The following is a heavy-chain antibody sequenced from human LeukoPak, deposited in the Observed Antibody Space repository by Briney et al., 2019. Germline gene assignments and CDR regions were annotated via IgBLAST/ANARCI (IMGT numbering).Heavy chain of an antibody. CDR3: VRDEDDILTGHLGWFDP. J-gene: IGHJ5*02. Sequence: SETLSLTCTVSGGSISSGSYYWSWIRQPAGKGLEWIGRIYTSGSTNYNPSLKSRVTMSVDTSKNQFSLKLNSVTAADTAVYYCVRDEDDILTGHLGWFDPWGQGTLVTVSS. CDR2: IYTSGST. V-gene: IGHV4-61*02. CDR1: GGSISSGSYY. D-gene: IGHD3-9*01.